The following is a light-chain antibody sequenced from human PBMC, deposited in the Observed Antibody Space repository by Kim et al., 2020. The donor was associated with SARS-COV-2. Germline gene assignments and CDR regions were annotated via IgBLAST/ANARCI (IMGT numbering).Light chain of an antibody. CDR1: HTISSTY. CDR3: QQYGSSPIT. Sequence: EIVLTQSPGTLSLSPGERATLSCRASHTISSTYLAWYQQKPGQAPRLLIYGASSRATGIPDRFSGSGSGTDFTLTISRLEPEDFAVYYCQQYGSSPITFAQGTRLEIK. V-gene: IGKV3-20*01. J-gene: IGKJ5*01. CDR2: GAS.